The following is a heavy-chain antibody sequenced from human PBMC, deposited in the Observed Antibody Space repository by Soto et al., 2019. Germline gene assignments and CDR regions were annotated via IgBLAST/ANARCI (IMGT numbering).Heavy chain of an antibody. V-gene: IGHV1-69*01. D-gene: IGHD1-26*01. J-gene: IGHJ3*02. CDR2: IIPIFGTA. CDR1: GGTFSSYA. Sequence: QVQLVQSGAEVKKPGSSVKVSCKASGGTFSSYAISWVRQAPGQGLEWMGGIIPIFGTANYAQKFQGRVTITADESTRTAYMELSSLRSEDMAVYYCARDLALGATTGGDDAFDILGQGTMVTVSS. CDR3: ARDLALGATTGGDDAFDI.